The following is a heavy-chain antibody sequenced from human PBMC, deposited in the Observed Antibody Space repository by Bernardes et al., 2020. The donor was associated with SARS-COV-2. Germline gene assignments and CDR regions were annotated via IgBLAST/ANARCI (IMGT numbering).Heavy chain of an antibody. Sequence: ASMKVSCKTSGYTFIDHYMHWVRQAPGQGLEWMGWINPNSGGTNYAQKFQGRVTMTRDTSISTAYMELTRVTSDDTAVYYCARSPSLLSPSDYWGQGTLVTVSS. CDR2: INPNSGGT. D-gene: IGHD6-6*01. CDR1: GYTFIDHY. V-gene: IGHV1-2*02. J-gene: IGHJ4*02. CDR3: ARSPSLLSPSDY.